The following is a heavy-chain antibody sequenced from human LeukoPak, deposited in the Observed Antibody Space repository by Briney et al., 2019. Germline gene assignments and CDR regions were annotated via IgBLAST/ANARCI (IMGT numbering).Heavy chain of an antibody. V-gene: IGHV3-23*01. CDR2: ISGSGGST. CDR3: ARGSLHCSGTSCYDFDY. D-gene: IGHD2-2*01. J-gene: IGHJ4*02. Sequence: GGSLRLSCAASGFTFSSYAMSWVRQAPGKGLEWVSAISGSGGSTYYADSVKGRFTISRDNSKNTLYLQMNSLRAEDTAVYYCARGSLHCSGTSCYDFDYWGQGTLVTVSS. CDR1: GFTFSSYA.